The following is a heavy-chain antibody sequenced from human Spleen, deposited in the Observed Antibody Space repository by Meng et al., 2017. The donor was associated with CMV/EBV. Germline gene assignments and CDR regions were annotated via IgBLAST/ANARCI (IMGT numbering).Heavy chain of an antibody. CDR1: GYTFTGYY. D-gene: IGHD6-19*01. J-gene: IGHJ3*02. CDR3: ARGGEQWGAFDI. Sequence: ASVKVSCKASGYTFTGYYMHWVRQAPGQGLEWMAWISPYNGNTNYAQNLQGRVTLTTDTSTSTAYMELRSLRFDDTAVYYCARGGEQWGAFDIWGQGTMVTVSS. CDR2: ISPYNGNT. V-gene: IGHV1-18*04.